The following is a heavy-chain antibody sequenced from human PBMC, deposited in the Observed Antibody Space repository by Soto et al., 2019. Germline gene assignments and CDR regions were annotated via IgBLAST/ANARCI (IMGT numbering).Heavy chain of an antibody. D-gene: IGHD6-6*01. V-gene: IGHV1-69*06. J-gene: IGHJ5*02. Sequence: SVKVSCKASGGTFSSYAISWVRQAPGQGLEWMGGIIPIFGTANYAQKFQGRVTITADKSTSTAYMELSSLRSEDTAVYYCARDTGSIAAPNWFDPWGQGTLVTVSS. CDR1: GGTFSSYA. CDR3: ARDTGSIAAPNWFDP. CDR2: IIPIFGTA.